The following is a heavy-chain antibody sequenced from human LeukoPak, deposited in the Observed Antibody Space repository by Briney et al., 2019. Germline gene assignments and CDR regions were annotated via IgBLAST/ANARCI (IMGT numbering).Heavy chain of an antibody. D-gene: IGHD6-13*01. CDR3: ARPSSSWYFEY. CDR2: IYYSGST. Sequence: GSLRLSCAASGFTFSRYWMSWIRQPPGKGLEWIGYIYYSGSTNYNPSLKSRVTISVDTSKNQFSLKLSSVTAADTAVYYCARPSSSWYFEYWGQGTLVTVSS. V-gene: IGHV4-59*01. CDR1: GFTFSRYW. J-gene: IGHJ4*02.